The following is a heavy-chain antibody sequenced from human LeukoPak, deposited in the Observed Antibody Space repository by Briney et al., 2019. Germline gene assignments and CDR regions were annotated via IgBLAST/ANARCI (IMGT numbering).Heavy chain of an antibody. Sequence: PWGSLRLSCAASGFPFSSSAMSWVRQAPGKGLEGVSSISNNGGYTYYADSVQGRFTISRDNSKSTVCLQMNSLRAEDTAVYYCAKQLGYCSDGSCYFPYWGQGTLVTVSS. CDR1: GFPFSSSA. CDR2: ISNNGGYT. V-gene: IGHV3-23*01. D-gene: IGHD2-15*01. CDR3: AKQLGYCSDGSCYFPY. J-gene: IGHJ4*02.